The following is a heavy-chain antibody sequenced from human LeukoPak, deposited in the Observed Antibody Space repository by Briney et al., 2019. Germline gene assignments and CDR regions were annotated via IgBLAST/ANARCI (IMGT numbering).Heavy chain of an antibody. CDR1: APTVSSNY. J-gene: IGHJ5*02. CDR2: IYSGGHT. D-gene: IGHD6-13*01. CDR3: ARDVYIAASGVNLFDL. V-gene: IGHV3-53*01. Sequence: GPSLRLSCAASAPTVSSNYISWVRPPAGKGLEWVLFIYSGGHTSYADSVKGRFTMSRDHSKNTLYPQVISLLAERPAVSYCARDVYIAASGVNLFDLWGQGTLVTVSS.